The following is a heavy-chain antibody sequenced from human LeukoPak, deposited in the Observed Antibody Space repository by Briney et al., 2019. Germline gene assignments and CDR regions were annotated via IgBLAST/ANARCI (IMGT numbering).Heavy chain of an antibody. CDR2: INHSGST. CDR1: GGSFSGYY. Sequence: SETLSLTCAVYGGSFSGYYWSWIRRPPGKGLEWIGEINHSGSTNYNPSLKSRVTISVDTSKNQFSLKLSSVTAADTAVYYCARGRVRARMVRGVSFDYWGQGTLVTVSS. V-gene: IGHV4-34*01. J-gene: IGHJ4*02. CDR3: ARGRVRARMVRGVSFDY. D-gene: IGHD3-10*01.